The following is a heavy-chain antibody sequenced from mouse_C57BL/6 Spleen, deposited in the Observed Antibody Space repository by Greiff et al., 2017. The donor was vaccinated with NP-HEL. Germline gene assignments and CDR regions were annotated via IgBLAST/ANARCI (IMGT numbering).Heavy chain of an antibody. CDR3: ARYDYDDGFDY. CDR1: GYAFTNYL. CDR2: INPGSGGT. V-gene: IGHV1-54*01. J-gene: IGHJ2*01. D-gene: IGHD2-4*01. Sequence: VMLVESGAELVRPGTSVKVSCKASGYAFTNYLIEWVKQRPGQGLEWIGVINPGSGGTNYNEKFKGKATLTADKSSSTAYMQLSSLTSEDSAVYFCARYDYDDGFDYWGQGTTLTVSS.